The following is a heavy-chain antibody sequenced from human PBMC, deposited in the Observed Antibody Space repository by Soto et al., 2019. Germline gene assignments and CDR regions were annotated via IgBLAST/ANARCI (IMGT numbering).Heavy chain of an antibody. CDR3: ASYSYGMYNWFDP. CDR1: GGSIGSYY. CDR2: IYYSGST. D-gene: IGHD5-18*01. Sequence: SETLSLTCTVSGGSIGSYYWSWIRQPPGKGLEWIGYIYYSGSTNYNPSLKSRVTISVDTSKNQFSLKLSSVTAADTAVYYCASYSYGMYNWFDPWGQGTLVTVS. J-gene: IGHJ5*02. V-gene: IGHV4-59*01.